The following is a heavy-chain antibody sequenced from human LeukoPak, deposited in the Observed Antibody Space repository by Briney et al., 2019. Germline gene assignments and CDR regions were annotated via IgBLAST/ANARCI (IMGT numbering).Heavy chain of an antibody. Sequence: ASVKVSCKASGGTFSSYAISWVRQAPGQGLEWMGGIIPIFGTANYAQKFQGRVTITTDESTSTAYMELNSLRSEDTAVYYCARDGVTMVRGATTYNWFDPWGQGTLVTVSS. CDR1: GGTFSSYA. CDR3: ARDGVTMVRGATTYNWFDP. CDR2: IIPIFGTA. D-gene: IGHD3-10*01. J-gene: IGHJ5*02. V-gene: IGHV1-69*05.